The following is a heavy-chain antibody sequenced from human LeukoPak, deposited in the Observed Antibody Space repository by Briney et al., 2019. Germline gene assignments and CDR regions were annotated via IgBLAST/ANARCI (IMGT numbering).Heavy chain of an antibody. CDR1: GGSMSNYY. CDR3: ARTTGPY. Sequence: SETLSLTCTVSGGSMSNYYWSWIRQPAGKGLEWIGRIYTSGTTDYNPSLKSRVTMSLDTSKNQFSLELNSVTAADTAVYYCARTTGPYWGQGILVTVSS. V-gene: IGHV4-4*07. D-gene: IGHD4-17*01. J-gene: IGHJ4*02. CDR2: IYTSGTT.